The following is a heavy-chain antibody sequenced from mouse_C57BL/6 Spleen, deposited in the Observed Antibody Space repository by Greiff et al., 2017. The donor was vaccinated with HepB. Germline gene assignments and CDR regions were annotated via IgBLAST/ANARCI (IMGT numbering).Heavy chain of an antibody. CDR3: ARLITFFDY. Sequence: EVMLVESGGGLVQPGGSLSLSCAASGFTFTDYYMSWVRQPPGKALEWLGFIRNKANGYTTEYSASVKGRFTISRDNSQSILYLQMNALRAEDSATYYCARLITFFDYWGQGTTLTVSS. CDR2: IRNKANGYTT. J-gene: IGHJ2*01. CDR1: GFTFTDYY. V-gene: IGHV7-3*01. D-gene: IGHD1-1*01.